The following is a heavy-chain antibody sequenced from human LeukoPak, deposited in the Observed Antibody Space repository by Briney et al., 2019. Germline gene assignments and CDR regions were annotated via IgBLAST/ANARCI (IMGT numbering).Heavy chain of an antibody. Sequence: SETLSLTCTVSGGSISSYYWSRIRQPPGKGLEWIGYIYYSGSTNYNPSLKSRVTISVDTSKNQFSLKLSSVTAADTAVYYCARDTYYDTSGYYYDWFDPWGQGTLVTVSP. J-gene: IGHJ5*02. CDR1: GGSISSYY. CDR3: ARDTYYDTSGYYYDWFDP. V-gene: IGHV4-59*01. CDR2: IYYSGST. D-gene: IGHD3-22*01.